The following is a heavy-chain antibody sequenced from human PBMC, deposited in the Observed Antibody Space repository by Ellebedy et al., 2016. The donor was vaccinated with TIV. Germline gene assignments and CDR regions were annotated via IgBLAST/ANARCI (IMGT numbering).Heavy chain of an antibody. D-gene: IGHD4-17*01. CDR2: IYQDGSDQ. V-gene: IGHV3-7*01. CDR1: GFSFHSYW. Sequence: GGSLRLSCVASGFSFHSYWMSWVRQAPGKGLEWVANIYQDGSDQYYADSVKGRFTISRDNANKSLFLQMNSLRVDDTAVYYCARRGSYGDYAVQVNSWFDTWGQGTLVSVSS. J-gene: IGHJ5*02. CDR3: ARRGSYGDYAVQVNSWFDT.